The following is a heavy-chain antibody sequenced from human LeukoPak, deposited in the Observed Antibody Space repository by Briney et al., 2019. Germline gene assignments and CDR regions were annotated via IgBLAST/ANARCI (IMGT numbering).Heavy chain of an antibody. CDR1: GGSIRSGAYY. Sequence: SETLSLTCTVSGGSIRSGAYYWSWIRQHPGKGLEWNVYIYYSGSNYYNPTLRTRVTISVDTAKNQFSLKLSSVTAADTAVFYCARVVITRADAFDIWGQRTMVTVSS. CDR3: ARVVITRADAFDI. D-gene: IGHD3-22*01. V-gene: IGHV4-31*03. J-gene: IGHJ3*02. CDR2: IYYSGSN.